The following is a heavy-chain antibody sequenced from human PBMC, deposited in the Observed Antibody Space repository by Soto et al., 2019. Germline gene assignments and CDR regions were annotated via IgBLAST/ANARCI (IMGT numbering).Heavy chain of an antibody. CDR1: GDTFSDYY. CDR2: INPNSGGT. D-gene: IGHD1-1*01. V-gene: IGHV1-2*02. J-gene: IGHJ4*02. Sequence: ASVKVSCKASGDTFSDYYIHWVRQAPGQGLEWMGWINPNSGGTKYAPKFQGGVTMTRDTSITTAYMELSRLRSGDTAVYYCAREPATAKTEGVDFWGQGILVTVSS. CDR3: AREPATAKTEGVDF.